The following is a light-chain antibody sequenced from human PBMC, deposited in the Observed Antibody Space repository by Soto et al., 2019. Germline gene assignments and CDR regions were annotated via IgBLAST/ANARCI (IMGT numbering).Light chain of an antibody. CDR2: DVT. Sequence: QSALTQPRSVSGSPGQSVTISCTGTSSDVGGYNYVSWYQQHPGKAPKLMIYDVTKRPSGVPDRVSGSKSGNMASLTISGLQAEDEAHYYGCSYAGSYTFDVVFGGGTKLTVL. J-gene: IGLJ2*01. CDR3: CSYAGSYTFDVV. V-gene: IGLV2-11*01. CDR1: SSDVGGYNY.